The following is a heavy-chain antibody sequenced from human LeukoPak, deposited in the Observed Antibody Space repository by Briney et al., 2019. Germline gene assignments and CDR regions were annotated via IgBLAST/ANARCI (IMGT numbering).Heavy chain of an antibody. CDR1: GGSISSYY. CDR2: IYYSGTT. J-gene: IGHJ4*02. CDR3: ASLWGTRS. V-gene: IGHV4-59*01. Sequence: SETLSLTCTVSGGSISSYYWSWIRQPPGKGLEWIGYIYYSGTTNYNPSLRSRVTMSLDTSRNQFSLKLSSVTAADTAVYYCASLWGTRSWGQGTLVTVSS. D-gene: IGHD3-16*01.